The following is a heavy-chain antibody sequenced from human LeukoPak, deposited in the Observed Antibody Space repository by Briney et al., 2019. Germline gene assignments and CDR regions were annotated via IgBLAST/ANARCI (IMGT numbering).Heavy chain of an antibody. CDR1: GFTFSRYG. D-gene: IGHD6-13*01. CDR3: AKDMYSSSWYYFDY. V-gene: IGHV3-30*18. J-gene: IGHJ4*02. Sequence: GGSLRLSCAASGFTFSRYGMHWVRQAPGKGLEWVAFISPDGSNKYYADSVKGRFTISRDNSKNTLYLQMNSLRAEDTAVYYCAKDMYSSSWYYFDYWGQGTLVTVSS. CDR2: ISPDGSNK.